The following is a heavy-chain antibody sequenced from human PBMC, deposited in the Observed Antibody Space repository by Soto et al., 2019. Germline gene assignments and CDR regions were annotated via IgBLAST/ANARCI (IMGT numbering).Heavy chain of an antibody. CDR3: ARGGGVGATLYYFDY. CDR2: IIPIFGTA. Sequence: GASVKFSCKASGGTFSSYAISWVRQAPGQGLEWMGGIIPIFGTANYAQKFQGRVTITADESTSTAYMELSSLRSEDTAVYYCARGGGVGATLYYFDYWGQGTLVTVSS. D-gene: IGHD1-26*01. J-gene: IGHJ4*02. V-gene: IGHV1-69*13. CDR1: GGTFSSYA.